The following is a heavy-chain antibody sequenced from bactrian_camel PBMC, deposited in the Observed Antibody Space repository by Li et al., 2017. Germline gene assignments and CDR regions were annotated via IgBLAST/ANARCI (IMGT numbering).Heavy chain of an antibody. CDR3: ASEGGSWSLGY. V-gene: IGHV3S33*01. CDR1: GFNFRDYY. J-gene: IGHJ4*01. D-gene: IGHD6*01. Sequence: HVQLVESGGGSVQAGGSLRLSCAASGFNFRDYYMTWVRQAPGKGLEWVSYITWSGDRTYYADSVKDRFTVSRDNAKNTLYLQMNSLKPEDTAVYYCASEGGSWSLGYWGQGTQVTVS. CDR2: ITWSGDRT.